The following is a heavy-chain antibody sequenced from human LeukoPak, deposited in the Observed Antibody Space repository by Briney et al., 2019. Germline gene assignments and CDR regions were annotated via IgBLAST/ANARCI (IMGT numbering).Heavy chain of an antibody. Sequence: PSETLSLTCTVSGGSISSYYWSWIRQPAGKGLEWIRRIYTSGSTNYNPSLKSRVTMSVDTSKNQFSLKLSSVTAADTAVYYCARDRGNGDFFSYYYYMDVWGKGTTVTVSS. V-gene: IGHV4-4*07. CDR2: IYTSGST. CDR1: GGSISSYY. J-gene: IGHJ6*03. CDR3: ARDRGNGDFFSYYYYMDV. D-gene: IGHD4-17*01.